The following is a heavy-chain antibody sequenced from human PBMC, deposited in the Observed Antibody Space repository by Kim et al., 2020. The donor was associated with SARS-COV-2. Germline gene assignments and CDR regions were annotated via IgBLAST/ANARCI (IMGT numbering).Heavy chain of an antibody. CDR3: ARDTWDFWSGYYRDYYYGMDV. CDR1: GGSISSGGYY. D-gene: IGHD3-3*01. J-gene: IGHJ6*02. Sequence: SETLSLTCTVSGGSISSGGYYWSWIRQHTGKGLEWIGYIYYSGSTYYNPSLKSRVTISVDTSKNQFSLKLSSVTAADTAVYYCARDTWDFWSGYYRDYYYGMDVWGQGTTVTVSS. CDR2: IYYSGST. V-gene: IGHV4-31*03.